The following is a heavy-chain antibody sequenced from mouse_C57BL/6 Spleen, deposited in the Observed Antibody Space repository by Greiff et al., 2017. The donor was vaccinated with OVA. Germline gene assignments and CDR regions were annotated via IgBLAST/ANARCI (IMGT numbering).Heavy chain of an antibody. D-gene: IGHD1-1*01. J-gene: IGHJ1*03. V-gene: IGHV14-2*01. Sequence: VQLQQSGAELVKPGASVKLSCTASGFNIKDYYMHWVKQRTEQGLEWIGRIDPEDGETKYAAKFQGKATITADTSSNTAYLQLSRLTSEDTAVSYCARGDTYGSSYFGYVDVWGTGTTVTVSS. CDR1: GFNIKDYY. CDR2: IDPEDGET. CDR3: ARGDTYGSSYFGYVDV.